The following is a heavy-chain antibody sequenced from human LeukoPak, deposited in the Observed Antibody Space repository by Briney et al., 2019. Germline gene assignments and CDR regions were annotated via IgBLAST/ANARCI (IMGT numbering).Heavy chain of an antibody. Sequence: GGSLRLSCAASGFTFNSLWMSWVRQAPGKGLEWVATIKQDGSEKYYVDSVTGRFTISRDNAKNSLYLQMNSLRAEDTAVYYCARIDSWGQGILVTVSS. CDR1: GFTFNSLW. J-gene: IGHJ4*02. CDR3: ARIDS. V-gene: IGHV3-7*01. CDR2: IKQDGSEK.